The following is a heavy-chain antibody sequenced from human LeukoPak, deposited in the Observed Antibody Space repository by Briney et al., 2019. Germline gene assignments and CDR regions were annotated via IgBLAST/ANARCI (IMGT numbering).Heavy chain of an antibody. CDR1: GFTFSSYG. J-gene: IGHJ4*02. D-gene: IGHD5-18*01. CDR2: IRYDGSNK. CDR3: ARGGGYSYGSFDY. V-gene: IGHV3-30*02. Sequence: PGGSLRLSCAASGFTFSSYGMHWVRQAPGKGLEGVAFIRYDGSNKYYADSVKGRFTISRDNAKNTLYLQMNSLRAEDTAVYYCARGGGYSYGSFDYWGQGTLVTVSS.